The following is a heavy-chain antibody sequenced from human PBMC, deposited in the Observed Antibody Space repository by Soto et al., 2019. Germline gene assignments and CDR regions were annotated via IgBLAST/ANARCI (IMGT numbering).Heavy chain of an antibody. D-gene: IGHD3-3*01. J-gene: IGHJ4*02. CDR3: ARVGSDFWIYYFDY. Sequence: QVQLVQSGAAVKKPGASVKVSCKASGYTFTSYAMHWVRQAPGQRLEWMGWINAAKGNTKYSQKFQGRVTITRDTSASTAYMELSSLRSEDTAVYYCARVGSDFWIYYFDYWGQGTLVTVSS. CDR2: INAAKGNT. V-gene: IGHV1-3*01. CDR1: GYTFTSYA.